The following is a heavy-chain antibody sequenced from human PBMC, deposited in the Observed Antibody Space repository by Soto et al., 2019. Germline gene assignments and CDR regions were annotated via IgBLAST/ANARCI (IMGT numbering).Heavy chain of an antibody. D-gene: IGHD6-19*01. CDR2: IYLGGTT. V-gene: IGHV4-38-2*02. J-gene: IGHJ4*01. CDR3: ARVHVMVVAGSTFDY. Sequence: KTSETLSLTCTVSGYSISSGSYCAWIWQPPGKGPKWTASIYLGGTTFYKPSIKSRITISVDTSNNQVTMKLTSVTAADTSVYYCARVHVMVVAGSTFDYSGHGTMVTVSS. CDR1: GYSISSGSY.